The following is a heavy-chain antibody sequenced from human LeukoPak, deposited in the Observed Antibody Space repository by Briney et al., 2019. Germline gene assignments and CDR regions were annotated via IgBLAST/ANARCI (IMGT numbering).Heavy chain of an antibody. CDR2: IYYSGST. D-gene: IGHD1-26*01. J-gene: IGHJ4*02. Sequence: SETLSLTCTGSGGSISSYYWSWIRQPPGKGLEWIGYIYYSGSTNYNPSLKSRVTISVDTHKNQFSLKLTAVTAADPAVYYCARQNQTWGYFHYWGQGTLVTVSS. V-gene: IGHV4-59*01. CDR1: GGSISSYY. CDR3: ARQNQTWGYFHY.